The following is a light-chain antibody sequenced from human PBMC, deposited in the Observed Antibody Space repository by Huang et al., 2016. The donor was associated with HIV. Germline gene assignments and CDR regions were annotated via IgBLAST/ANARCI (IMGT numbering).Light chain of an antibody. CDR1: QSVLYSSNNKNY. V-gene: IGKV4-1*01. CDR2: WAA. J-gene: IGKJ1*01. Sequence: DIVMTQSPDSLPVFLGARATINCKSSQSVLYSSNNKNYLAWYQQKPGQPPKLRIYWAATRESGVPDRFSGSGSGTDFTLTIKSLQAEDVAVYYCQQYYTTPWTFGQGTKVEL. CDR3: QQYYTTPWT.